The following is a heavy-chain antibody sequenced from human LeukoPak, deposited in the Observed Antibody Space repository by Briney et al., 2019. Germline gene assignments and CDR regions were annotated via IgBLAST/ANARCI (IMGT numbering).Heavy chain of an antibody. CDR1: GFSFRGYW. J-gene: IGHJ6*02. D-gene: IGHD6-13*01. CDR3: GKEESSSGPVNYYYYYGMDV. V-gene: IGHV3-30*18. Sequence: GGSLRLSCAASGFSFRGYWMTWVRQAPGKGLEWVAVISYDGSNKNYADSVKGRFTISRDNSKNKVDQQIISLRAEDATVDYCGKEESSSGPVNYYYYYGMDVWGQGTTVTVSS. CDR2: ISYDGSNK.